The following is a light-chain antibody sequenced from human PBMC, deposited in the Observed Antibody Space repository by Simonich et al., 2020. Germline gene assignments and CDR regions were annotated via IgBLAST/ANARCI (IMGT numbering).Light chain of an antibody. J-gene: IGLJ3*02. CDR3: CSYAGSSTFGV. Sequence: QSALTQPASVSGSPGQSITISCTGTSSDVGSYNLVSWYQQHPGKAPKLMIYEGSKRRSGVSNRFSRSKSGNTASLTISGLQAEDEADYYCCSYAGSSTFGVFGGGTKLTVL. CDR1: SSDVGSYNL. V-gene: IGLV2-23*03. CDR2: EGS.